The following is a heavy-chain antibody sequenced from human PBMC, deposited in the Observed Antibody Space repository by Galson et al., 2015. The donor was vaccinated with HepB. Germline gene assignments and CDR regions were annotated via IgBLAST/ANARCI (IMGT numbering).Heavy chain of an antibody. J-gene: IGHJ6*03. CDR3: ARSSLPAAINHYYYYYYMDV. CDR2: IIPIFGTA. V-gene: IGHV1-69*13. D-gene: IGHD2-2*01. CDR1: GGTFSSYA. Sequence: SVKVSCKASGGTFSSYAISWVRQAPGQGLEWMGGIIPIFGTANYAQKFQGRVTITADESTSTAYMELSSLRSEDTAVYYCARSSLPAAINHYYYYYYMDVWCKGTTVTVSS.